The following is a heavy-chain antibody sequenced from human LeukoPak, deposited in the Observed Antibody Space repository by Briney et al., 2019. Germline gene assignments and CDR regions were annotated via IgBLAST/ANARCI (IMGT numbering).Heavy chain of an antibody. CDR3: ARDTSGWYRWFDP. CDR2: ISGSGSKI. J-gene: IGHJ5*02. V-gene: IGHV3-48*03. D-gene: IGHD6-19*01. Sequence: QPGGSLRLSCEASGFTFSSYEVNWVRQAPGKGLEWVSYISGSGSKIHYADSVKGRFTISRDNAKNSLYLQMNSLRVEDTAVYYCARDTSGWYRWFDPWGQGTLVTVSS. CDR1: GFTFSSYE.